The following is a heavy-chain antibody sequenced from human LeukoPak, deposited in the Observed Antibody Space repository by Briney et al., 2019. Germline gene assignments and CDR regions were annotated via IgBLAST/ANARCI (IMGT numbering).Heavy chain of an antibody. CDR3: AKDIYYGSGSYSPASFDY. V-gene: IGHV3-9*01. CDR1: XFTFDXYA. J-gene: IGHJ4*02. D-gene: IGHD3-10*01. CDR2: ISWNSGSI. Sequence: LRLSCAAPXFTFDXYAMHWVRQAPGKGLEWVSGISWNSGSIDYADSVKGRFTISRDNAKNSLYLQMNSLRAEDTALYYCAKDIYYGSGSYSPASFDYWGQGTLVTVSS.